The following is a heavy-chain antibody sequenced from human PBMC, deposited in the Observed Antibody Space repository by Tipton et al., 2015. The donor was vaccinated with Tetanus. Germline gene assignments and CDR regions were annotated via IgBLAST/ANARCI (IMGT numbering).Heavy chain of an antibody. J-gene: IGHJ4*02. CDR1: GLNFSTYA. CDR2: INQDGSQK. CDR3: ARPEVGGDY. D-gene: IGHD1-26*01. Sequence: GSLRLSCAASGLNFSTYAMSWVRQVPGKGLEWLANINQDGSQKNYVDSVRGRFTISRDNADNSVFLQMNSLRAEDTAIYYCARPEVGGDYWGQGTLVTVSS. V-gene: IGHV3-7*01.